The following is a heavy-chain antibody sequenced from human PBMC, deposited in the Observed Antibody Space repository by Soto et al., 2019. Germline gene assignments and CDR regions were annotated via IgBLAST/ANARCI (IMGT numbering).Heavy chain of an antibody. J-gene: IGHJ4*01. CDR1: SFNFTSYS. CDR3: ARVHSATGSINFDH. V-gene: IGHV3-21*01. Sequence: GGSLRLSCAGSSFNFTSYSLNWVRQAPGKGLEWVSSISATSTYIFYADSVKGRFTISRDNAQNSVSLQMNSLRAEDTALYYCARVHSATGSINFDHWGQGTLVTVSS. CDR2: ISATSTYI. D-gene: IGHD3-10*01.